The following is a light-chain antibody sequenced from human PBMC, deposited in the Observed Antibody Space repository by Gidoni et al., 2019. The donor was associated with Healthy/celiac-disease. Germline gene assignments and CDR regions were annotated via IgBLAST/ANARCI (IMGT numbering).Light chain of an antibody. Sequence: DIQMTQSPSSLSASVGDRVTITCPASQSSSSYLNWYQQKPGKAPKLLIFAASSLQSGVPSRFSGSGSGTDFTLTISSLQFEDFVTYYCQQSYSTPYTFGQGTKLEIK. V-gene: IGKV1-39*01. J-gene: IGKJ2*01. CDR1: QSSSSY. CDR2: AAS. CDR3: QQSYSTPYT.